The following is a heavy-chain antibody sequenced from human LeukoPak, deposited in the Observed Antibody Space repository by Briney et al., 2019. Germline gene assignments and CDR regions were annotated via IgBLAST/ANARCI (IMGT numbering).Heavy chain of an antibody. V-gene: IGHV1-18*01. Sequence: ASVKVSCKASGYTFTSYGISWVRQAPGQGLEWMGWITAYNGNRLYAQRFQGRITLTTDTSTSTSYMELRSLEYDDTAIYYCARDNDKVVDHWGQGTLVTVSS. CDR1: GYTFTSYG. D-gene: IGHD1-1*01. J-gene: IGHJ4*01. CDR3: ARDNDKVVDH. CDR2: ITAYNGNR.